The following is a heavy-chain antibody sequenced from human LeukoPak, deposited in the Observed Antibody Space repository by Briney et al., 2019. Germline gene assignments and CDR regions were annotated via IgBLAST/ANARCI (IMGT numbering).Heavy chain of an antibody. V-gene: IGHV1-2*02. CDR3: ARDPSPSGIGYYGANFDY. J-gene: IGHJ4*02. D-gene: IGHD3-3*01. CDR1: GYTFTGYY. CDR2: INPNSGGT. Sequence: ASVKVSCKASGYTFTGYYMHWVRQAPGQGLEWMGWINPNSGGTNYAQKLQGRVTMTRDTSISTAYMELSRLRSDDTAVYYCARDPSPSGIGYYGANFDYWGQGTLVTVSS.